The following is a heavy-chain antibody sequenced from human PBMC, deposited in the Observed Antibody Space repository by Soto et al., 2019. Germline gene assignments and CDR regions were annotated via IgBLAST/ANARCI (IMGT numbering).Heavy chain of an antibody. CDR2: ISSSSSYI. D-gene: IGHD2-2*01. CDR1: GFTVSGNY. J-gene: IGHJ3*02. Sequence: PGGSLRLSCAASGFTVSGNYMSWVRQAPGKGLEWVSSISSSSSYIYYADSVKGRFTISRDNAKNSLYLQMNSLRAEDTAVYYCAREGAMTNAFDIWGQGTMVTDSS. CDR3: AREGAMTNAFDI. V-gene: IGHV3-21*01.